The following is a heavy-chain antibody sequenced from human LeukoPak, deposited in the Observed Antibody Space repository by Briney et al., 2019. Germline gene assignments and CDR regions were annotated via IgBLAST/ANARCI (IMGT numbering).Heavy chain of an antibody. V-gene: IGHV3-33*08. CDR3: ARAARSSGWYLLDY. J-gene: IGHJ4*02. D-gene: IGHD6-19*01. CDR1: GFTFSSYG. Sequence: PGGSLRLSCAASGFTFSSYGMHWVRQAPGKGLEWVAVIWYDGSNKYYADSVKGRFTISRDNSKNTLYLQMNSLRAEDTAVYYCARAARSSGWYLLDYWGQGTLVTVSS. CDR2: IWYDGSNK.